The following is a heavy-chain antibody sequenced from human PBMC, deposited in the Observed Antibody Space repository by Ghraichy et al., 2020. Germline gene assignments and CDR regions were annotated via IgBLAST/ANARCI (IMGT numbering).Heavy chain of an antibody. D-gene: IGHD1-26*01. Sequence: GGSLRLSCAASGFTFSSYWMSWVRQAPGKGLDWVANINQDGSEKYYVDSVKGRFTISRDNAKNSLYLQMNSLRAEDTAVYYCASVYWGWYFDYWGQGTLVTVSS. V-gene: IGHV3-7*03. CDR1: GFTFSSYW. J-gene: IGHJ4*02. CDR3: ASVYWGWYFDY. CDR2: INQDGSEK.